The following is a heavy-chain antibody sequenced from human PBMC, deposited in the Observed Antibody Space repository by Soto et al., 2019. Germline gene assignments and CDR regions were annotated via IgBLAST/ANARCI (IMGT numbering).Heavy chain of an antibody. CDR1: GLIVTSNY. CDR2: ISNDGDT. V-gene: IGHV3-66*01. Sequence: EVLLVESGGGLVQPGGSLRLSCAASGLIVTSNYMNWVRQAPGKELEWVAVISNDGDTHYADSVRCRFSLSRDISTNTLHLQMSSLRVEDTAVYYCAREDRYCRGSSCSITGDAFDIWGQGTMVTVSS. J-gene: IGHJ3*02. D-gene: IGHD2-15*01. CDR3: AREDRYCRGSSCSITGDAFDI.